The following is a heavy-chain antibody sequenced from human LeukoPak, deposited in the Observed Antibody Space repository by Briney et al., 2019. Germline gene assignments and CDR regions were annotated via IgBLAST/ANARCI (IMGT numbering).Heavy chain of an antibody. Sequence: GGSLRLSCAASGFTFNSYSLNWVRQAPGKGLEWVSTISSNGAYIYYTDSVRGRFTIFRDNAKNSLYLQMNSLRAEDTAVYYRARDLDILTGYYSIHYFYGMDVWGQGTTVTVSS. V-gene: IGHV3-21*01. D-gene: IGHD3-9*01. CDR1: GFTFNSYS. J-gene: IGHJ6*02. CDR3: ARDLDILTGYYSIHYFYGMDV. CDR2: ISSNGAYI.